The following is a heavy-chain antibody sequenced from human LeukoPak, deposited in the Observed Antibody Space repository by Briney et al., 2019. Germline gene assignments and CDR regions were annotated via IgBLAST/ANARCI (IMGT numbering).Heavy chain of an antibody. CDR3: ARTPRPYYDILTGKAEDYYFDY. Sequence: PSETLSLTCTVSGGSISSYYWSWIRQPPGKGLEWIGYIYYSGSTNYNPSLKSRVTISVDTSKNQFSLKLSSVTAADTAVYYCARTPRPYYDILTGKAEDYYFDYWGQGTLVTVSS. CDR2: IYYSGST. J-gene: IGHJ4*02. V-gene: IGHV4-59*01. D-gene: IGHD3-9*01. CDR1: GGSISSYY.